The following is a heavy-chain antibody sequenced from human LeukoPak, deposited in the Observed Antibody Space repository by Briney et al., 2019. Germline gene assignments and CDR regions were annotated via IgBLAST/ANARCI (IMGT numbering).Heavy chain of an antibody. V-gene: IGHV1-18*01. Sequence: ASVKVSCKASGYTFTSYGISWVRQAPGQGLEWTGWISAYNGNTNYAQKLQGRVTMTTDTSTSTAYMELRSLRSDDTAVYYCARLQLELNWFDPWGQGTLVTVSS. CDR2: ISAYNGNT. CDR1: GYTFTSYG. CDR3: ARLQLELNWFDP. D-gene: IGHD1-1*01. J-gene: IGHJ5*02.